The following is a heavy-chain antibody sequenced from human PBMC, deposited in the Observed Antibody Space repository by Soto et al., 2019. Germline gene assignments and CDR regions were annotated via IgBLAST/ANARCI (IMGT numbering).Heavy chain of an antibody. J-gene: IGHJ4*02. CDR2: ISYDGSNK. D-gene: IGHD3-9*01. Sequence: PGGSLRLSCAASGFTFSSYGMHWVRQAPGKGLEWVAVISYDGSNKYYADSVKGRFTISRDNSKNTLYLQMNSLRAEDTAVYYCAKDKLVLVYYFDYWGQGTLVTVSS. V-gene: IGHV3-30*18. CDR3: AKDKLVLVYYFDY. CDR1: GFTFSSYG.